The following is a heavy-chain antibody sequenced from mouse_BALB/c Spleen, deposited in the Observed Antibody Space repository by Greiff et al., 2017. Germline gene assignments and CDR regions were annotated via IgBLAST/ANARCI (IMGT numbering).Heavy chain of an antibody. D-gene: IGHD1-2*01. V-gene: IGHV14-1*02. Sequence: VQLQQSGAELVRPGASLKLSCTASGFNIKDDYMHWVKQRPEQGLGWFGWIDPENGNTIYDPNFQGKASITADTSSNTTYLQLSSLKSEDTAVYYCARSISTALYAMDYWGQGTSVTVSS. CDR2: IDPENGNT. J-gene: IGHJ4*01. CDR3: ARSISTALYAMDY. CDR1: GFNIKDDY.